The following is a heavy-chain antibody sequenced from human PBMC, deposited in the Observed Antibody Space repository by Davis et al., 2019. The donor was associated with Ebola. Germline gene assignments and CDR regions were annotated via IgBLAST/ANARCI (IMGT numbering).Heavy chain of an antibody. D-gene: IGHD4-17*01. J-gene: IGHJ4*02. CDR1: GFTFSSYA. CDR3: AKDGHDYGVLFDY. V-gene: IGHV3-23*01. CDR2: ITGSGGST. Sequence: GESLKISCAASGFTFSSYAMSWVRQAPGKGLEWVSPITGSGGSTYYADSVKGRFTISRANSKNTLYLQMNSLRAEDTAVYYCAKDGHDYGVLFDYWGQGTLVTVSS.